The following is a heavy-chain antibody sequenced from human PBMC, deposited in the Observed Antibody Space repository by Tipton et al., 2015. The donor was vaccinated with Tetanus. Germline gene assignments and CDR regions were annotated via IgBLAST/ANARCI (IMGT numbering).Heavy chain of an antibody. D-gene: IGHD3-10*01. V-gene: IGHV4-59*01. CDR2: VYYTGST. CDR1: GGSMSTYY. Sequence: LRLSCTVSGGSMSTYYWSWIRQPPGKGLEWIGYVYYTGSTDYNPSLKSRATISVDTSKSQFSLRLTSVTAADTAVYYCARSKLLWFGESLSGFDSWGQGTLVTVS. CDR3: ARSKLLWFGESLSGFDS. J-gene: IGHJ4*02.